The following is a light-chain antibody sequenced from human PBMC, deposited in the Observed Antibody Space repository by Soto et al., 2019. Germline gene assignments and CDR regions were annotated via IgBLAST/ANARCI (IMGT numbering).Light chain of an antibody. CDR2: LNSDGSH. Sequence: QLVLTQSPSASASLGASVKLTCTLSSGHSSYAIAWHQQQPEKGPRYLMKLNSDGSHSKGDGIPDRFSGSGAERYLTISSLQSEDEADYYCQTWGTGVVFGGGTKLTVL. CDR3: QTWGTGVV. J-gene: IGLJ2*01. V-gene: IGLV4-69*01. CDR1: SGHSSYA.